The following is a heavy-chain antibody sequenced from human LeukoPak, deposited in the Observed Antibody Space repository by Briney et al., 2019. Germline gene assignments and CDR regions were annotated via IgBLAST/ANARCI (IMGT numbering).Heavy chain of an antibody. J-gene: IGHJ4*02. Sequence: SETLSLTCTVSGGSIDNSNGYFWVWLRQPPGKGLEWIGSISYVGQTFYNSSLESRVTLSVDRSRNQFSLRLRSVTAADTAAFYCARLVYSDPNYFDYWGQGSLVSVSS. CDR3: ARLVYSDPNYFDY. CDR1: GGSIDNSNGYF. CDR2: ISYVGQT. V-gene: IGHV4-39*01. D-gene: IGHD1-26*01.